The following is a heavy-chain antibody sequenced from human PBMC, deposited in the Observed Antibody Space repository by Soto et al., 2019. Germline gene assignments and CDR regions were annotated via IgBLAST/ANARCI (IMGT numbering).Heavy chain of an antibody. V-gene: IGHV4-28*03. CDR3: ARDIMGTNYYYYGMDV. CDR1: GYSISSSNW. D-gene: IGHD2-8*01. J-gene: IGHJ6*02. CDR2: IYYSGTT. Sequence: PSETLSLTCAVSGYSISSSNWWGWIRQPPGKGLEWIGYIYYSGTTYYNPSLKSRVTMSVDTSKNQFSLKLTSVTAVDTAVYYCARDIMGTNYYYYGMDVWGQGTTVTVSS.